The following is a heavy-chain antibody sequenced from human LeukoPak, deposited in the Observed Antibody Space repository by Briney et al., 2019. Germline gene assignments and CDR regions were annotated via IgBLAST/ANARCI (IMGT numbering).Heavy chain of an antibody. J-gene: IGHJ4*02. Sequence: PGGSLGLSCAASGFTFSSYWMTWVRQAPGKGLEWVANIKQDGSKKDYVDSVKGRFTIFRDNAKDSLCLQMNSLRVEDTAVYYCARGVGDNGILGYWGRGTMVAVSS. CDR2: IKQDGSKK. CDR3: ARGVGDNGILGY. V-gene: IGHV3-7*01. D-gene: IGHD2-15*01. CDR1: GFTFSSYW.